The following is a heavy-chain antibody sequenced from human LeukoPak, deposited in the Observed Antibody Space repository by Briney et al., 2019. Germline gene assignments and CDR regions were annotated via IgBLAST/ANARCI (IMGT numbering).Heavy chain of an antibody. CDR1: DGSFSDYY. CDR2: IYYSGST. D-gene: IGHD1-26*01. Sequence: SETLSLTCGVYDGSFSDYYWSWIRQPPGKGLEWIGSIYYSGSTYYNPSLKSRVTISVDTSKNQFSLKLTSVTAADTAVYYCAKSGGYGLIDYWGQGTRVTVSS. J-gene: IGHJ4*02. V-gene: IGHV4-34*01. CDR3: AKSGGYGLIDY.